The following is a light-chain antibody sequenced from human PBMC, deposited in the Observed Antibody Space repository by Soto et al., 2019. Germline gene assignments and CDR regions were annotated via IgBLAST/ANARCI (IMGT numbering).Light chain of an antibody. CDR2: KAS. V-gene: IGKV1-5*03. Sequence: DIQMTQSPSTLSGSVGDRVTITCRASQTISSWLAWYQQKPGKAPKLLIYKASTLKSGVPSRFSGSGSGTEFTLTISSLHPDDFAPYYCQHYNSYSEAFGQGTKVELK. J-gene: IGKJ1*01. CDR1: QTISSW. CDR3: QHYNSYSEA.